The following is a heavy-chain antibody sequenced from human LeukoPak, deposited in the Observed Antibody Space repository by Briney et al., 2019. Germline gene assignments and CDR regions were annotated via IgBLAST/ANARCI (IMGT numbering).Heavy chain of an antibody. CDR2: INSDGSST. CDR1: GFTFSSYW. CDR3: ARGKDTFSDY. Sequence: GGSLRLSCAASGFTFSSYWMHWVRQAPGNGLVWVSRINSDGSSTSYADSVKGRFTISRDNAKNTLYLQMNSLRAEDTAVYYCARGKDTFSDYWGQGTLVTVSS. J-gene: IGHJ4*02. D-gene: IGHD2-15*01. V-gene: IGHV3-74*01.